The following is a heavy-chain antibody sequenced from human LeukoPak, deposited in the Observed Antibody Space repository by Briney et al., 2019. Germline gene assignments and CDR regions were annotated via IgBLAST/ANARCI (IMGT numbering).Heavy chain of an antibody. D-gene: IGHD3-10*01. CDR1: GGSFSGYY. J-gene: IGHJ6*02. CDR3: ARERGGSTYYYGSGSYRYYYYGMDV. CDR2: INHSGST. Sequence: SSETLSLTCAVYGGSFSGYYWSWIRQPPGKGLEWIGEINHSGSTNYNPSLKSRVTISVDTPKNQFSLKLSSVTAADTAVYYCARERGGSTYYYGSGSYRYYYYGMDVWGQGTTVTVSS. V-gene: IGHV4-34*01.